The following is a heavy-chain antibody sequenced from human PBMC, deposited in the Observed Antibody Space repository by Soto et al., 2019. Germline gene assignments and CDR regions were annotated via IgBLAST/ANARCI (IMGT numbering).Heavy chain of an antibody. CDR1: GYTFTNYG. CDR3: ARVGEGHCSSTSCPRPYYFDY. D-gene: IGHD2-2*01. CDR2: ISAYNGNT. V-gene: IGHV1-18*01. J-gene: IGHJ4*02. Sequence: ASVKVSCKASGYTFTNYGISWVRQAPGQGLEWMGWISAYNGNTNYAQKLQDRVTMTTDTSTSTAYMELRSLRSDDTAVYYCARVGEGHCSSTSCPRPYYFDYWGQGTLVTVSS.